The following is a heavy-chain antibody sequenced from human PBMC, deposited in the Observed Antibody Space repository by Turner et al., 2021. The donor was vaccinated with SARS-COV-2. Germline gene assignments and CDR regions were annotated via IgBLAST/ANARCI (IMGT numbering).Heavy chain of an antibody. V-gene: IGHV3-30*04. CDR2: ISHDGSNK. D-gene: IGHD5-12*01. CDR1: GLTFSSYA. Sequence: QVQLVESGGGVVQPGRSLRLSCAAAGLTFSSYAMHGVRQAPGKGLGWVSVISHDGSNKYYADSVKGRFTLSRDNSKNTLYLQMNSLRAEDTAVYYCARDRRGSHAPYYYYAIDVWGQGTTVTVSS. CDR3: ARDRRGSHAPYYYYAIDV. J-gene: IGHJ6*02.